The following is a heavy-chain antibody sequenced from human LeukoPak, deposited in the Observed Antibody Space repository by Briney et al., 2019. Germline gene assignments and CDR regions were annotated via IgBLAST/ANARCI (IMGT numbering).Heavy chain of an antibody. D-gene: IGHD6-6*01. CDR3: ARHRIAAPHPGWFDP. J-gene: IGHJ5*02. CDR1: GGSISSYY. CDR2: IYYSGST. Sequence: SETLSLTCTVSGGSISSYYWSWIRQPPGKGLEWIGYIYYSGSTNYNPSLKSRVTISLDTSKKQFSLKLSSVTAADTAVYYCARHRIAAPHPGWFDPWGQGTLVTVSS. V-gene: IGHV4-59*01.